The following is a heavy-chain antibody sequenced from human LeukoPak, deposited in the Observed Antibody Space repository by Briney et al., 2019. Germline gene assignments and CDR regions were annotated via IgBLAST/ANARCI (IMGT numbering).Heavy chain of an antibody. CDR2: ISSSSNYI. V-gene: IGHV3-21*01. J-gene: IGHJ4*02. CDR1: GFTFSTYN. CDR3: ARDLPLWFFS. Sequence: GGSLRLSCAASGFTFSTYNMNWVRQAPGKGLEWVSSISSSSNYIYYADSVKGRFTISRDNAKNSLYLQMNSLRAEDTAVYYCARDLPLWFFSWGQGTLVTVSS. D-gene: IGHD3/OR15-3a*01.